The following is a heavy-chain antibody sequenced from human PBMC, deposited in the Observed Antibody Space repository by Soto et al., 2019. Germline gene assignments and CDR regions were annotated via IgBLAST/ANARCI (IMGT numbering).Heavy chain of an antibody. CDR3: ARDQPLGYCSSTSCSTRFDP. V-gene: IGHV1-69*06. CDR2: IIPIFGTA. CDR1: GGTFSSYA. D-gene: IGHD2-2*01. J-gene: IGHJ5*02. Sequence: QVQLVQSGAEVKKPGSSVKVSCKASGGTFSSYAISWVRQAPGQGLEWMGGIIPIFGTANYAQKFQGRVTITADKSKSTAYMELSSLRSEDTAVYYCARDQPLGYCSSTSCSTRFDPWGQGTLVTVSS.